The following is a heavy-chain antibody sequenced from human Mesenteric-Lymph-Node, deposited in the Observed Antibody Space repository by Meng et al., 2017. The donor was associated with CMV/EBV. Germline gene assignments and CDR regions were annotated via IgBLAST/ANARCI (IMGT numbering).Heavy chain of an antibody. J-gene: IGHJ4*02. V-gene: IGHV3-7*01. CDR3: AKERTEVGATN. D-gene: IGHD1-26*01. Sequence: GESLKISCAASGFTFSSYWMTWVRQAPGKGLEWVANIKQDGSEKYYVDSVKGRFTISRDNAKNSLYLQMNSLRAEDTAVYYCAKERTEVGATNWGQGTLVTVSS. CDR1: GFTFSSYW. CDR2: IKQDGSEK.